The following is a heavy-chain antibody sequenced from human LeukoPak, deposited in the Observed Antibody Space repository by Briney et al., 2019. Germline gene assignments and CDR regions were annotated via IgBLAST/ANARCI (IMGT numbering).Heavy chain of an antibody. CDR3: ARHTPRHDYGRNDGSWFDP. J-gene: IGHJ5*02. Sequence: SETVSLTCNVSGGTISSGSYYWGWIRQPPGTGLQWIASIYYSGSTYYNPSLESRVTISVDTSKNQFALKLSSVTAADTAVYYCARHTPRHDYGRNDGSWFDPWGEGTLVIVSS. CDR2: IYYSGST. V-gene: IGHV4-39*01. D-gene: IGHD4-17*01. CDR1: GGTISSGSYY.